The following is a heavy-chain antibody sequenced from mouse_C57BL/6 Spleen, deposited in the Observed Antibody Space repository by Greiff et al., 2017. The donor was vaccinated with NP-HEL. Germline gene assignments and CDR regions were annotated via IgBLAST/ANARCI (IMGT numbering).Heavy chain of an antibody. Sequence: EVHLVESGGGLVKPGGSLKLSCAASGFTFSSYTMSWVRQTPEKRLEWVATISGGGGNTYYPDSVKGRFTISRDNAKNTLYLQMSSLRSEDTALYYCARRRSYGNYPAWFAYWGQGTLVTVSA. V-gene: IGHV5-9*01. CDR2: ISGGGGNT. D-gene: IGHD2-1*01. CDR1: GFTFSSYT. J-gene: IGHJ3*01. CDR3: ARRRSYGNYPAWFAY.